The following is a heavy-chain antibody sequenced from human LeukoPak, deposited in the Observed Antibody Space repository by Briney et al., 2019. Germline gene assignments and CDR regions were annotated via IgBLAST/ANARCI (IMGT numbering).Heavy chain of an antibody. V-gene: IGHV1-69*05. D-gene: IGHD2-2*01. Sequence: ASVKVSCKASGGTFSSYAISWVRQAPGQGLEWMGGIIPIFGTANYAQKFQGRVTITTDESTSTAYMELSSLRSEDTAVYYCAGGPAAMFLGFDYWGQGTLVTVSS. CDR3: AGGPAAMFLGFDY. J-gene: IGHJ4*02. CDR2: IIPIFGTA. CDR1: GGTFSSYA.